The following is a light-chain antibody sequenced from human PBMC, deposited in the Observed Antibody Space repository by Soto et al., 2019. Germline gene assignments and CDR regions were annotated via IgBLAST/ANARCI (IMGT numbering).Light chain of an antibody. CDR3: QQSHSAPLT. V-gene: IGKV1-39*01. J-gene: IGKJ4*01. CDR1: HFISTY. Sequence: DIQMTQSPSSLYASIGDSVTISCRASHFISTYLNWYQQKLGKAPKLLIYAASSLQRGVPSRFRGSGSGTDFTLTISRLQAEDFATYYCQQSHSAPLTFGGGTKVEIK. CDR2: AAS.